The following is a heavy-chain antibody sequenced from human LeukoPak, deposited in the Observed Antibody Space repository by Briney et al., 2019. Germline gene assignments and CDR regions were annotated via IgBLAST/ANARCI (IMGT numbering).Heavy chain of an antibody. D-gene: IGHD4-17*01. CDR1: GGSISSYY. CDR2: IYYSGST. Sequence: SETLSLTCTVSGGSISSYYWSWIRQPPGKGLEWIGYIYYSGSTNYNPSLKSRVTISVDTSKNQFSLKLSSVTAEDTAVYYCARGRTVTTLWYFQHWGQGTLVTVSS. J-gene: IGHJ1*01. V-gene: IGHV4-59*01. CDR3: ARGRTVTTLWYFQH.